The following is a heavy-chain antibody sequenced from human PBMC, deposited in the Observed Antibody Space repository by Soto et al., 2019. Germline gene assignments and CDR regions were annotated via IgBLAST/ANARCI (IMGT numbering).Heavy chain of an antibody. CDR2: ISSNGVST. CDR1: GFTFSSYA. V-gene: IGHV3-64D*06. Sequence: GGSLRLSCSASGFTFSSYAIHWVRQAPGKGLEYVSVISSNGVSTYHADSVKGRFTISRDNSKNTLYLQMSSLRAEDTAVYYCVKVVKVSTLIPYYYDSSGYYYDAFNICGQGTKVTVSS. D-gene: IGHD3-22*01. J-gene: IGHJ3*02. CDR3: VKVVKVSTLIPYYYDSSGYYYDAFNI.